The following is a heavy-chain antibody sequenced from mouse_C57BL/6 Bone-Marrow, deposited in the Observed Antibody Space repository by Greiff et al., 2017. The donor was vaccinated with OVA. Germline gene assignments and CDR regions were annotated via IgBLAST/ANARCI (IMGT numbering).Heavy chain of an antibody. V-gene: IGHV1-55*01. CDR1: GYTFTSYW. D-gene: IGHD1-1*01. Sequence: VKLQQPGAELVKPGASVKMSCKASGYTFTSYWITWVKQRPGQGLEWIGDIYPGSGSTNYNEKFKSKATLTVDTSSSTAYMQLSSLTSEYSAVYYCARGDYYGSSSRRYFDVWGTGTTVTVSS. CDR2: IYPGSGST. J-gene: IGHJ1*03. CDR3: ARGDYYGSSSRRYFDV.